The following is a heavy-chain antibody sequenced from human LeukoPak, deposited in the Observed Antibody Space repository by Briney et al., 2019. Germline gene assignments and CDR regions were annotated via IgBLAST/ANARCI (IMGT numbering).Heavy chain of an antibody. V-gene: IGHV3-30*18. CDR2: ISYDGSNK. J-gene: IGHJ4*02. CDR3: AKATAAIVDY. Sequence: GGSLRLSCAASGFTFSSYGMHWVRQAPGKGMEWVAVISYDGSNKYYADSVKGRFTISRDNSKNTLYLQMNSLRAEDTAVYYCAKATAAIVDYWGQGTLVTVSS. D-gene: IGHD2-2*01. CDR1: GFTFSSYG.